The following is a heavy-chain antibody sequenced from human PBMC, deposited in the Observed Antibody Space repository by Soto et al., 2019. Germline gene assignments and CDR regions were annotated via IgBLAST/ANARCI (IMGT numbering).Heavy chain of an antibody. Sequence: PGGSLRLSCAASGFTFSRYSMNWVRQAPGKGLEWVSSISSSSSYIYYADSVKGRFTISRDNAKNSLYLQMNSLRAEDTAVYYCARAARDSSGYYFDYWGQGTLVTVSS. CDR2: ISSSSSYI. V-gene: IGHV3-21*01. J-gene: IGHJ4*02. CDR1: GFTFSRYS. D-gene: IGHD3-22*01. CDR3: ARAARDSSGYYFDY.